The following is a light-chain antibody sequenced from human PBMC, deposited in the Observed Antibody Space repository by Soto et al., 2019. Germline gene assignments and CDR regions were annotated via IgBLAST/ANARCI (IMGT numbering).Light chain of an antibody. CDR2: AAS. CDR3: LQYHSSWT. V-gene: IGKV1-6*01. CDR1: QAIRDD. Sequence: AIQMTQSPSSLSVSVGDRVSITCRASQAIRDDLGWYQKKPGKAPKLLIFAASRLERGVPSRFSGSGSGTDFTLTISSLQPEDFATYYCLQYHSSWTFGQGTKVDIK. J-gene: IGKJ1*01.